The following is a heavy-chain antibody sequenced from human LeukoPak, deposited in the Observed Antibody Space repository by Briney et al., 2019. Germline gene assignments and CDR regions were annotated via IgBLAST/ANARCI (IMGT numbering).Heavy chain of an antibody. V-gene: IGHV3-23*01. D-gene: IGHD3-22*01. Sequence: GGSLRLSCAASGFPFSNYAVTWVRQAPGKGLERVSGISDSGDRTYYADSVKGRFTISRDNSKNMLYLQMNSLRVEDTALYYCAKGLGTSGYHDYWGQGTLVTVSS. J-gene: IGHJ4*02. CDR2: ISDSGDRT. CDR1: GFPFSNYA. CDR3: AKGLGTSGYHDY.